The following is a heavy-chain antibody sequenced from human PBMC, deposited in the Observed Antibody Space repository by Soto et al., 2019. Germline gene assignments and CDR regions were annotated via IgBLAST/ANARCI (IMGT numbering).Heavy chain of an antibody. CDR2: IYYSGST. CDR3: ARITYGDYHIGGMDV. D-gene: IGHD4-17*01. J-gene: IGHJ6*02. V-gene: IGHV4-31*03. CDR1: GGSISSGGYY. Sequence: QVQLQESGPGLVKPSQTLSLTCTVSGGSISSGGYYWSWIRQHPGKGLEWIGYIYYSGSTYYNPSLKSRVTISVDTSKNQFPLKLSSVTAADTAVYYCARITYGDYHIGGMDVWGQGTTVTVSS.